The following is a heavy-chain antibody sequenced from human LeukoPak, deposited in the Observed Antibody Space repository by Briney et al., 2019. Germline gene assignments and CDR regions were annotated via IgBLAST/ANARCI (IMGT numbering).Heavy chain of an antibody. J-gene: IGHJ4*02. D-gene: IGHD6-13*01. Sequence: GRSLRLSCAASGFTFRSYGMHWVRQAPGKGLEWVAVIWFDGSNKYYADSVKGRFTISRDNSNNTLYLQMNSLRAEDTAVYYCARDRGAAALDYWGQGTLVTVSS. CDR1: GFTFRSYG. V-gene: IGHV3-33*01. CDR2: IWFDGSNK. CDR3: ARDRGAAALDY.